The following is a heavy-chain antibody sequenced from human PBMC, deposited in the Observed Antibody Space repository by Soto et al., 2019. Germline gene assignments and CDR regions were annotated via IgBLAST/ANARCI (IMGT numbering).Heavy chain of an antibody. CDR2: MNPNSGNT. V-gene: IGHV1-8*01. CDR1: GYTFTSYD. J-gene: IGHJ6*02. Sequence: SVKVSFKASGYTFTSYDINWVRQATGQGLEWMGWMNPNSGNTGYAQKFQGRVTMTRNTSISTAYMELSSLRSEDTAVYYCARRRAYYYDSSGYLYYYGMDVWGQGTTVTVSS. CDR3: ARRRAYYYDSSGYLYYYGMDV. D-gene: IGHD3-22*01.